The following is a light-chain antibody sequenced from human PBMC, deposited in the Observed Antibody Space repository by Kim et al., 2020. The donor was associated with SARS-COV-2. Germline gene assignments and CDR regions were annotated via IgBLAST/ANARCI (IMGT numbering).Light chain of an antibody. Sequence: ALGQTVRITCQGDSLRSYYASWYQQKPGQAPVLVIYGKNNRPAGIPDRFYGSSSGNTASLTITGAQAEEEADYYCNSRDSSGNHVVFGGGTQLTVL. CDR3: NSRDSSGNHVV. V-gene: IGLV3-19*01. CDR2: GKN. CDR1: SLRSYY. J-gene: IGLJ2*01.